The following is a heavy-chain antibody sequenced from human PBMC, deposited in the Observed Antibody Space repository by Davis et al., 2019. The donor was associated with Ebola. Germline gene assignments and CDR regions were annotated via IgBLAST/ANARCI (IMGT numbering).Heavy chain of an antibody. CDR3: AGRGYFDY. Sequence: MPSETLSLTCTVSGGSISSSSYYWGWIRQPTGKGRVWIGSIYYSGSTYYNPSLKSRVTISVDTSKNQFSLKLSSVTAADTAVYYCAGRGYFDYWGQGTLVTVSS. CDR2: IYYSGST. CDR1: GGSISSSSYY. V-gene: IGHV4-39*01. J-gene: IGHJ4*02.